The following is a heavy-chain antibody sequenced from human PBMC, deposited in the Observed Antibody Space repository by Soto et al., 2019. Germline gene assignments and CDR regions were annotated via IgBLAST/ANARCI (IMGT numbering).Heavy chain of an antibody. Sequence: ASVKVSCKASGYTFTSYDINWVRQATGQGLEWMGWMNPNSGNTGYAQKFQGRVTMTRNTSISTAYMELSSLRSEDTAVYYCARGRNYDFWSGYHDAFDICGQGTMVTVSS. CDR1: GYTFTSYD. V-gene: IGHV1-8*01. CDR3: ARGRNYDFWSGYHDAFDI. CDR2: MNPNSGNT. D-gene: IGHD3-3*01. J-gene: IGHJ3*02.